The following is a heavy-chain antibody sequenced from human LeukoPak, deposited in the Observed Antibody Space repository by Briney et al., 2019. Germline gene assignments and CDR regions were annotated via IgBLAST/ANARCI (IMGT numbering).Heavy chain of an antibody. V-gene: IGHV4-61*02. Sequence: SETLSLTCTVSGGSVRRGNYWTWIRQPAGSGLEWIGRIYTSGTTDYNPSLRTRVTISVDASRNQFSLNLSSVTAADTAVYYCARWSGSVTARNYYYYMDVWGEGTTVTVSS. J-gene: IGHJ6*03. CDR3: ARWSGSVTARNYYYYMDV. D-gene: IGHD6-6*01. CDR1: GGSVRRGNY. CDR2: IYTSGTT.